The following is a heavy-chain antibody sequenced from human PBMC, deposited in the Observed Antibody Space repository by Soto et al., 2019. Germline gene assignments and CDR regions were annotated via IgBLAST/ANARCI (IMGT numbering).Heavy chain of an antibody. CDR2: ISPSGTT. CDR3: VTSLWLGTQPEI. J-gene: IGHJ4*02. V-gene: IGHV4-34*01. D-gene: IGHD3-10*01. Sequence: PSETLSLTCAVYGGSFSDNYWTWFRQPPGKGLEWIGEISPSGTTKYIPSLKSRVTISADTSKKQFSLKVTSVTAADTAVYYCVTSLWLGTQPEIWGQGTLVTVSS. CDR1: GGSFSDNY.